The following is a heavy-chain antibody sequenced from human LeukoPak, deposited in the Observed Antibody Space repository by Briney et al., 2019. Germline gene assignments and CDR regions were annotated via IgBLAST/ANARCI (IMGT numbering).Heavy chain of an antibody. J-gene: IGHJ6*02. V-gene: IGHV4-59*01. Sequence: SETLSLTCTVSGGSISSYYWSWIRQPPGKGLEWIGYIYYSGSTNYNPSLKSRVTISVDTSKNQFSLKLSSVTAADTAVYYCARDQPAMGKYYYYYGMDVWGQGTTVTVSS. CDR3: ARDQPAMGKYYYYYGMDV. CDR2: IYYSGST. CDR1: GGSISSYY. D-gene: IGHD5-18*01.